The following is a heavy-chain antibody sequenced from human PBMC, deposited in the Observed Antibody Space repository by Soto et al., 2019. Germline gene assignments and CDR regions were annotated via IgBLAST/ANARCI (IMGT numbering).Heavy chain of an antibody. V-gene: IGHV3-11*01. CDR1: DFSLKDYQ. CDR3: ARDVCGGACFGGGSDS. D-gene: IGHD2-21*01. J-gene: IGHJ3*01. CDR2: ITTGGTT. Sequence: QLVESGGGLVKPGGSLRLSCEASDFSLKDYQMMWFRQVSGQGLQWISYITTGGTTYSSTEVRGRFSISRDSVTTALYLERNNLSAEYSALYYCARDVCGGACFGGGSDSWGQGTMVTVSS.